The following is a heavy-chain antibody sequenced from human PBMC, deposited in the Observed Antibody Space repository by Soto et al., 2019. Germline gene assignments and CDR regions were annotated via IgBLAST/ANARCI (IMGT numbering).Heavy chain of an antibody. V-gene: IGHV4-61*01. CDR1: VSTVSSNSYY. D-gene: IGHD2-2*01. J-gene: IGHJ4*02. CDR2: IDYSGST. Sequence: SETLSLTCTVSVSTVSSNSYYCSWIRQPPWKGLEWIGYIDYSGSTKYNPSLKSRVTISVDTSKNQFSLKLSSVTTADTAVYYCARAERRYCSISPCYIFDYGGQGTHVTVS. CDR3: ARAERRYCSISPCYIFDY.